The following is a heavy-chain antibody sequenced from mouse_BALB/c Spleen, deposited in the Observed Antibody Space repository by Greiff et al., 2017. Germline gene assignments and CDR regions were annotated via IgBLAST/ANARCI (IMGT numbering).Heavy chain of an antibody. Sequence: EVQLQESGPGLVKPSQSLSLTCTVTGYSITSDYAWNWIRQFPGNKLEWMGYISYSGSTSYNPSLKSRISITRDTSKNQFFLQLNSVTTEDTATYYCARGNYYGYFDVWGAGTTVTVSS. D-gene: IGHD2-1*01. J-gene: IGHJ1*01. CDR1: GYSITSDYA. V-gene: IGHV3-2*02. CDR2: ISYSGST. CDR3: ARGNYYGYFDV.